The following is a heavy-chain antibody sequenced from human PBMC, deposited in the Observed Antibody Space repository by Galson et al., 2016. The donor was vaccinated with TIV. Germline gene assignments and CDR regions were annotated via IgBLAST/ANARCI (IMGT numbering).Heavy chain of an antibody. CDR1: GYSFTNYW. Sequence: QSGAEVKKPGESLRISCKTSGYSFTNYWITWVRQMPGKGLEWMGRIDSRDYYTNYIPTFEGTVTISTDKSISTAYLPWTNLKASDSAIYYCARSASAGSGWVDPWGQGTLVTVSS. J-gene: IGHJ5*02. CDR2: IDSRDYYT. D-gene: IGHD3-10*01. V-gene: IGHV5-10-1*01. CDR3: ARSASAGSGWVDP.